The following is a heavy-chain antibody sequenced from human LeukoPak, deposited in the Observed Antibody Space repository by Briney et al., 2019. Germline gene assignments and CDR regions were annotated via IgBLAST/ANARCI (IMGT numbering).Heavy chain of an antibody. CDR3: ARGRAIVVVPAAKAGGPYYYYGMDV. D-gene: IGHD2-2*01. CDR1: GGSIRSSYYY. J-gene: IGHJ6*02. CDR2: IYDSGST. V-gene: IGHV4-39*01. Sequence: SETLSLTCTVSGGSIRSSYYYWGWIRQPPGKGLEWIGSIYDSGSTYYNPSLKSRVTISVDTSKNQFSLKLNSVTAADTAVYYCARGRAIVVVPAAKAGGPYYYYGMDVWGQGTTVTVSS.